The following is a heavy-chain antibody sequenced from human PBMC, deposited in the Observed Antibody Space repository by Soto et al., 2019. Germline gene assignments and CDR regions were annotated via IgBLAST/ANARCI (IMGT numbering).Heavy chain of an antibody. V-gene: IGHV3-23*01. Sequence: GSLRLSSAASGXTFSSYALIWVRQAPGKGLEWVSTISGGGGRTYYADSVKGRVIIYRDNSKKTLYLQMKSLRAEDTAVYYCAKVSLGATTITDYYYYGMDVWGQGTTGTVSS. D-gene: IGHD1-26*01. CDR2: ISGGGGRT. J-gene: IGHJ6*02. CDR1: GXTFSSYA. CDR3: AKVSLGATTITDYYYYGMDV.